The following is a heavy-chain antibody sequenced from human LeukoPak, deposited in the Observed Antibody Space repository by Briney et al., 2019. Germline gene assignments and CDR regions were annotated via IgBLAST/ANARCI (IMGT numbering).Heavy chain of an antibody. J-gene: IGHJ4*02. CDR3: AKDPSYDGSGY. V-gene: IGHV3-74*01. CDR1: GFTFSSHW. Sequence: GGSLRLSCAASGFTFSSHWMHWVRQAPEKGLVGVSHINADGSGTYYAASVKGRFTISRDNAKNTLYLQMNSLRAEDTAVYYCAKDPSYDGSGYWGQGTLVTVSS. D-gene: IGHD3-10*01. CDR2: INADGSGT.